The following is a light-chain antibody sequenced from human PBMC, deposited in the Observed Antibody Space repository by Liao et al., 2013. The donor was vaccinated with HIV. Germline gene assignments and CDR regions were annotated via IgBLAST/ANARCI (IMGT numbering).Light chain of an antibody. CDR3: QVWDSNNDLPV. CDR2: YDT. V-gene: IGLV3-21*01. CDR1: NIGSKS. Sequence: SYVVTQPPSVSVAPGKTARITCGGNNIGSKSVHWYQLKPGQAPVLVIYYDTDRPTGIPERFSGSNSGNTATLTISRVEAGDEADFYCQVWDSNNDLPVFGGGTKLTVL. J-gene: IGLJ3*02.